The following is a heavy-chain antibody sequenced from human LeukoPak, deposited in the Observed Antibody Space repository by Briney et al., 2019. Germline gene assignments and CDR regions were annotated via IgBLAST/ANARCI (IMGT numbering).Heavy chain of an antibody. D-gene: IGHD3-10*01. CDR1: GGSFSGYY. J-gene: IGHJ4*02. Sequence: PSGTLSLTCAVYGGSFSGYYWIWIRHPPGKALEWIGEINHSGSTNYNPSLKSRVTISVDTSKNQFSPQLSSVTAADPAVYYCATAGGMVRGVIYYRGQGTLVTVSS. CDR2: INHSGST. V-gene: IGHV4-34*01. CDR3: ATAGGMVRGVIYY.